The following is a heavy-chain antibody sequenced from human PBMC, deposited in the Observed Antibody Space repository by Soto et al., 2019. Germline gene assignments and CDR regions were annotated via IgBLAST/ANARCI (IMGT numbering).Heavy chain of an antibody. CDR3: ARRPMIEFVSWFDP. V-gene: IGHV2-5*02. CDR2: IYWDDDK. J-gene: IGHJ5*02. CDR1: GFSLSTSGVG. D-gene: IGHD3-22*01. Sequence: QITLKESGPTLVKPTQTLTLTCTFSGFSLSTSGVGVGWIRQPPGKALEWLALIYWDDDKRYSPSLKSRLTITKDTSKIQVVLTMTNMDPVDTATNYCARRPMIEFVSWFDPWGQGTLVTVSS.